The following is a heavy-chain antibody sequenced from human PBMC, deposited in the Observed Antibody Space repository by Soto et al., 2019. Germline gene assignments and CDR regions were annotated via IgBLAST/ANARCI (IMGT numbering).Heavy chain of an antibody. CDR2: ISGSGGST. V-gene: IGHV3-23*01. Sequence: EVQLLESGGGLVQPGGSLRLSCAASGFTFSSYAMSWVRQAPGKGLEWVSAISGSGGSTYYADSVKGRFTISRDNSKNTLYLQMNSLRAXDTAVYYCAKDQAXXXXGXYLPGYYYYGMDVWGQGTTVTVSS. CDR1: GFTFSSYA. J-gene: IGHJ6*02. CDR3: AKDQAXXXXGXYLPGYYYYGMDV.